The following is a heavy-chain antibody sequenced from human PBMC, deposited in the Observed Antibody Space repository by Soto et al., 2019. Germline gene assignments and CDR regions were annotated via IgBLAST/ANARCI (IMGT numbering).Heavy chain of an antibody. J-gene: IGHJ5*02. CDR2: IRSNTAIT. V-gene: IGHV3-23*01. CDR3: ARDEGAYCSGGRCYSKWFDP. D-gene: IGHD2-15*01. CDR1: GFSFNPYV. Sequence: GGSLRLSCVASGFSFNPYVMAWVRQAPGKGLEWVSAIRSNTAITHYPDSMRGRFTISRVNSENTIFLQMNSLRAEDTAVYYFARDEGAYCSGGRCYSKWFDPWGQGTLVTVSS.